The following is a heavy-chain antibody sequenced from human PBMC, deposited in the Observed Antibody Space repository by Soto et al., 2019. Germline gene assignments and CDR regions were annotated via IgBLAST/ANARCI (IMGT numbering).Heavy chain of an antibody. Sequence: EVQLVESGGGLVKPGGSLRLSCAASGFTFSSYSMNWVRQAPGKGLKWVSSISSSSSYIYYADSVKGRFTISRDNAKNSLYLQMNSLRAEDTAVYYCARDHPSGWKYFDYWGQGTLVTVSS. J-gene: IGHJ4*02. V-gene: IGHV3-21*01. CDR2: ISSSSSYI. CDR3: ARDHPSGWKYFDY. D-gene: IGHD1-1*01. CDR1: GFTFSSYS.